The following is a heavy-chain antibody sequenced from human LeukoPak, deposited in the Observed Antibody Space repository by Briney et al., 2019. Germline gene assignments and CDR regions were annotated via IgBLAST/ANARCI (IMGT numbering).Heavy chain of an antibody. CDR1: GFTVSNYY. Sequence: PGGSLRLSCAPSGFTVSNYYMSWVRQAPGKGLEWVSVIYSGGDTYYADSVKGRFTISRDNSKNTLYLQMNSLRAEDTAVYYCARDLDSYGYYWGQGTLVTVSS. CDR2: IYSGGDT. CDR3: ARDLDSYGYY. V-gene: IGHV3-53*01. D-gene: IGHD5-18*01. J-gene: IGHJ4*02.